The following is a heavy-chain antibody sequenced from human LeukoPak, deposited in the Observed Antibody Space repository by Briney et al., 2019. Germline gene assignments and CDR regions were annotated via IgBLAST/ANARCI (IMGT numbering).Heavy chain of an antibody. D-gene: IGHD5-12*01. Sequence: GASVKVSCKASGYTFASYDINWVRQATGQGLEWMGWMNPNSGNTGYAQKFQGRVTITRDTSISTAYMELSSLRSEDTAVYYCARDQWSIVATIWSYYYMDVWGKGTTVTVSS. CDR1: GYTFASYD. CDR2: MNPNSGNT. V-gene: IGHV1-8*03. J-gene: IGHJ6*03. CDR3: ARDQWSIVATIWSYYYMDV.